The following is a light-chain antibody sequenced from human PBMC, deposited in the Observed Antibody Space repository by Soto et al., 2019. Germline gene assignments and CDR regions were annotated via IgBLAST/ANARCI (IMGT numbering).Light chain of an antibody. J-gene: IGKJ1*01. CDR1: QSISSW. V-gene: IGKV1-39*01. CDR3: QRSYITPWT. CDR2: AAS. Sequence: DIQMTQSPATLSASVGDRVTITCRASQSISSWLAWYQQKPGKAPKLLIYAASSLQSGIPSRFSGSGSGTDFTLTISSLQPEDFATYYCQRSYITPWTFGPGTKVDIK.